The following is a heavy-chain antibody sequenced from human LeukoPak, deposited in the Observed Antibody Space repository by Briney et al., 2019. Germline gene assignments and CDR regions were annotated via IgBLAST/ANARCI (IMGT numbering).Heavy chain of an antibody. V-gene: IGHV3-30*07. D-gene: IGHD2-15*01. CDR2: ISYDGSNK. Sequence: PGGSLRLSCAASGFTFSSYAMHWVRQAPGKGLEWVAVISYDGSNKYYADSVKGRFTISRDNSKNTLYLQMNSLRAEDTAVYYCAKMRSVVVAAAVNYWGQGTLVTVSS. J-gene: IGHJ4*02. CDR1: GFTFSSYA. CDR3: AKMRSVVVAAAVNY.